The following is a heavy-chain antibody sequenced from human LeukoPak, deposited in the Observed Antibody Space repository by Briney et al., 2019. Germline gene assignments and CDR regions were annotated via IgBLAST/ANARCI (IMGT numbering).Heavy chain of an antibody. CDR1: GFNFNTYS. CDR3: ARDYYFVSSGYPLDY. J-gene: IGHJ4*02. Sequence: GGSLRLSCAASGFNFNTYSMNWVRQAPGKGLESVSYISSSSSIIYYADSVKGRFTISRDNAKNSLYLQMNSLGAEDTAVYYCARDYYFVSSGYPLDYWGQGTLVTVSS. V-gene: IGHV3-48*04. D-gene: IGHD3-22*01. CDR2: ISSSSSII.